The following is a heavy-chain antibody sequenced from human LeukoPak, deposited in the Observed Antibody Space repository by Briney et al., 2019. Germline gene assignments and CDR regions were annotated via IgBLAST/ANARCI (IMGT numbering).Heavy chain of an antibody. D-gene: IGHD3-9*01. CDR1: GYTFTGYY. J-gene: IGHJ5*02. V-gene: IGHV1-2*02. CDR2: INPNSGGT. CDR3: ARHYDIFTGHPDLGGFDP. Sequence: ASVKVSCKASGYTFTGYYMHWVRQAPGQGLAWMEWINPNSGGTNYAQKFQGRVTMTRDTSVGTAYMELSRLRSDDTAVYYCARHYDIFTGHPDLGGFDPWGQGTLVTVSS.